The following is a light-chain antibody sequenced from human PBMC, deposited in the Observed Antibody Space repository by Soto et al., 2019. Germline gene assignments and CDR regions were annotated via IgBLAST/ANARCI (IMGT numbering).Light chain of an antibody. CDR1: SSDIGGYNY. V-gene: IGLV2-14*01. J-gene: IGLJ1*01. CDR3: NSYTSSSTLYV. Sequence: QSALTQPASVSGSPGQSITISCTGTSSDIGGYNYVSWYQQHPGKAPKLMLYEVSNRPSGVSNRLSGSKSGNTASLTITGLPAEDEADYYCNSYTSSSTLYVFGTGTKVTVL. CDR2: EVS.